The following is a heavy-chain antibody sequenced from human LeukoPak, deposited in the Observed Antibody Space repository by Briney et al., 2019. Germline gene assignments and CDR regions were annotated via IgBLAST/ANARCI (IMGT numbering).Heavy chain of an antibody. CDR2: ISSGSTYI. CDR1: GLTFSSYS. Sequence: GGSLRLSCAASGLTFSSYSMNWVRQAPGKGLEWVSSISSGSTYIYYADSVKGRFTISRDNAKNSLYLQMNSLRAEDTAVYYCASPAGGYYDSSGYPIDYWGQGTLVTVSS. J-gene: IGHJ4*02. V-gene: IGHV3-21*01. CDR3: ASPAGGYYDSSGYPIDY. D-gene: IGHD3-22*01.